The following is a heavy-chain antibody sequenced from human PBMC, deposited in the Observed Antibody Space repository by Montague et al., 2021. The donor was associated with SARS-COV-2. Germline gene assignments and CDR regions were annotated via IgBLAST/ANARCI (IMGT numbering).Heavy chain of an antibody. D-gene: IGHD4-11*01. Sequence: SETLSLTCAVYGGSFSGYSWSWIRQPPGKGPEWIGQIYHSGSTNYNPSLKSRVTLSVDTSKAQFSLILTSVTAADTAVYYCARERGRGVDYFDPWGQGTLVTVSS. CDR3: ARERGRGVDYFDP. V-gene: IGHV4-34*01. J-gene: IGHJ5*02. CDR2: IYHSGST. CDR1: GGSFSGYS.